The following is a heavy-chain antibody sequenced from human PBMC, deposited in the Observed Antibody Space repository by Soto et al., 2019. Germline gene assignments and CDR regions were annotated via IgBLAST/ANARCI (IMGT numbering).Heavy chain of an antibody. CDR2: ISSDGSVT. D-gene: IGHD2-15*01. Sequence: LRLSCAASGFTFSSFGMHWVRQAPGKGLEWVAVISSDGSVTFYADSVKGRLTISRDNSKNTLYVQMNIVRAEDTAVYYCARGFDAGRSYYFDYWGQGTQVTVSS. V-gene: IGHV3-30*03. CDR3: ARGFDAGRSYYFDY. CDR1: GFTFSSFG. J-gene: IGHJ4*02.